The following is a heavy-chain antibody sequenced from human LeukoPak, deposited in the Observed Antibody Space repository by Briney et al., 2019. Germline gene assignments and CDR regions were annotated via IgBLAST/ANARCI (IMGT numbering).Heavy chain of an antibody. CDR1: GGSISSGSYY. D-gene: IGHD2-15*01. CDR2: IYTSGST. CDR3: ARAPLMGYCSGGSCSSPNWFDP. V-gene: IGHV4-61*02. J-gene: IGHJ5*02. Sequence: SGTLSLTCTVSGGSISSGSYYWSWIRQPAGKGLEWIGRIYTSGSTNYNPSLKSRVTISVDTSKNQFSLKLSSVTAADTAVYYCARAPLMGYCSGGSCSSPNWFDPWGQGTLVTVSS.